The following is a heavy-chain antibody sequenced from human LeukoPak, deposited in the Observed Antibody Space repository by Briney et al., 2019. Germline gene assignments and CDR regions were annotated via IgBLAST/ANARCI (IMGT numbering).Heavy chain of an antibody. CDR2: INTNTGNP. CDR3: ARGVVPAAMGSNYYYYMDV. CDR1: GYTFTSYA. V-gene: IGHV7-4-1*02. J-gene: IGHJ6*03. Sequence: ASVKVSCKASGYTFTSYAMNWVRQAPGQGLEWMGWINTNTGNPTYAQGFTGRFVFSLDTSVSTAYLQISSLKAEDTAVYYCARGVVPAAMGSNYYYYMDVWGKGTTVTVSS. D-gene: IGHD2-2*01.